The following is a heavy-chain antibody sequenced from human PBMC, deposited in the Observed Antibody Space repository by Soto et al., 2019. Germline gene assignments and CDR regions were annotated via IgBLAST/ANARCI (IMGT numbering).Heavy chain of an antibody. CDR1: GFTFSNAW. V-gene: IGHV3-15*01. J-gene: IGHJ6*02. Sequence: GGSLRLSCAASGFTFSNAWMSWVRQAPGKGLECVSRIKSKTDGGTTDYAAPVRGRITSSRDESKNTLYLQMNSLKIEDTAVYYRTTDRSPRIDSSSCYYYGLDVWGQGTTVTVSS. CDR3: TTDRSPRIDSSSCYYYGLDV. CDR2: IKSKTDGGTT. D-gene: IGHD6-6*01.